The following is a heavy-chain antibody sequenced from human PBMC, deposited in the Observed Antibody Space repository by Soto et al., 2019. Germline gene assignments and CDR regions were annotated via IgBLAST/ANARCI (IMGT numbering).Heavy chain of an antibody. CDR1: GGTFSSYT. CDR2: IIPILGIA. D-gene: IGHD7-27*01. V-gene: IGHV1-69*04. CDR3: ARERGNPTGDPSPFDY. J-gene: IGHJ4*02. Sequence: ASVKVSCKASGGTFSSYTISWVRQAPGQGLEWMGRIIPILGIANYAQKFQGRVTITADKSTSTAYMELSSLRSEDTAVYYCARERGNPTGDPSPFDYWGQGTLVTVSS.